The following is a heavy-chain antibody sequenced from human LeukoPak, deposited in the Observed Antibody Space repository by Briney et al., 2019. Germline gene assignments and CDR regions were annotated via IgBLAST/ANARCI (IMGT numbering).Heavy chain of an antibody. CDR3: ARADDFWSGYHPGPYYYYMDV. J-gene: IGHJ6*03. D-gene: IGHD3-3*01. Sequence: HSGGSLRLSCAASGFTFGSYSMNWVRQAPGKGLEWVSYISSSSSTIYYADSVKGRFTISRDNAKNSLYLQMNSLRAEDTAVYYCARADDFWSGYHPGPYYYYMDVWGKGTTVTVSS. V-gene: IGHV3-48*01. CDR2: ISSSSSTI. CDR1: GFTFGSYS.